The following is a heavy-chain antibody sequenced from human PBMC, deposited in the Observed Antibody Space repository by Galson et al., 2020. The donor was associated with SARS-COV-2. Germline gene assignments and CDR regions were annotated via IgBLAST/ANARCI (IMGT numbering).Heavy chain of an antibody. V-gene: IGHV4-61*02. CDR3: ARAPAVDTAMVRYYYGMDG. J-gene: IGHJ6*02. CDR2: IYTSGST. D-gene: IGHD5-18*01. CDR1: GGSISSGSYY. Sequence: SETLSLTCTVSGGSISSGSYYWSWIRQPAGKGLEWIGRIYTSGSTNYNPSLKSRVTISVDTSKNQFSLKLSPVTAADTAVYYCARAPAVDTAMVRYYYGMDGWGQGTTVTVSS.